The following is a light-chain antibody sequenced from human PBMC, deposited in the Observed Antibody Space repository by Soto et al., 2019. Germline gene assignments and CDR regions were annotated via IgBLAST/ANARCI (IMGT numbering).Light chain of an antibody. CDR1: QDISGY. CDR3: QQFDSYPRT. J-gene: IGKJ1*01. CDR2: GAS. V-gene: IGKV1-9*01. Sequence: DIQLTQSPSFLSASVGDRVTITCRASQDISGYLAWYQQKPGKAPELLIYGASTLQSGVPSRFSGSGSGTEFTLTISSLQPEDFATYYCQQFDSYPRTFGQGTKVEIK.